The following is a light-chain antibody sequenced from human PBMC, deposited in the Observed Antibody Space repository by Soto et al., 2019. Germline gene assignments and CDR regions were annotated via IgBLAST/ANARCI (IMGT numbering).Light chain of an antibody. J-gene: IGKJ1*01. CDR1: QSVSSY. Sequence: EIVLTQSPATLSLSPGERATLSCRASQSVSSYLACYQQKPGLAPRLLIYDASNRATGIPARFSGSGSGTDFTLTISSLEPEDFAVYYCQQRSNWPPTFGQGTKVEIK. CDR3: QQRSNWPPT. V-gene: IGKV3-11*01. CDR2: DAS.